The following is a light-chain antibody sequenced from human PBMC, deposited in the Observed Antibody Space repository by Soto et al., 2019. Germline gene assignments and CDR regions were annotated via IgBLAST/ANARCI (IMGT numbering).Light chain of an antibody. V-gene: IGLV2-14*03. J-gene: IGLJ2*01. Sequence: QCLLNKPVSVTGSPGQWLTISCTRTSSDVGGYNYVSWYQQHPGNAPKLMIYDVNSRPSGVSNRFSGSKSGNTASLTISGLQAEDEADYYRSSYTSSSALILFGGGTKVTVL. CDR3: SSYTSSSALIL. CDR1: SSDVGGYNY. CDR2: DVN.